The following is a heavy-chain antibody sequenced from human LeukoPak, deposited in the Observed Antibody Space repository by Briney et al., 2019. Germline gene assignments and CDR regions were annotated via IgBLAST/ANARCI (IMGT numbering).Heavy chain of an antibody. V-gene: IGHV3-15*01. CDR3: TTELWFGELLMDY. CDR2: IKSKTDGGTT. Sequence: GGSLRLSCAASGFTFSNAWMSWVRQAPGKGLEWVGRIKSKTDGGTTDYAAPVKGRFTISRDDSKNTLYLPMNSLKTEDTAVYYCTTELWFGELLMDYWGQGTLVTVSS. D-gene: IGHD3-10*01. J-gene: IGHJ4*02. CDR1: GFTFSNAW.